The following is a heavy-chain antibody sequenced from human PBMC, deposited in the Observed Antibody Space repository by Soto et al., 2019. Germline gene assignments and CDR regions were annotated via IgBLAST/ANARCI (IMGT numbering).Heavy chain of an antibody. V-gene: IGHV1-69*01. D-gene: IGHD3-22*01. CDR3: ARGVHYDSSGYYYFY. CDR2: IIPLFGTA. CDR1: GGTFSTYA. J-gene: IGHJ4*02. Sequence: VSCKASGGTFSTYAIDWVRRAPGQGLEWMGGIIPLFGTAKYAQNFQGRITITADESTNTAYMELRSLRSQDTAVYYCARGVHYDSSGYYYFYWGQGTLVTVSS.